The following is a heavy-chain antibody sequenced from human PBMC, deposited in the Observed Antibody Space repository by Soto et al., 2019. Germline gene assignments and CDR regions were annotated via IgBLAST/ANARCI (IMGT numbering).Heavy chain of an antibody. V-gene: IGHV1-2*02. CDR2: INPNSGGT. CDR3: ARSFTIFGVVITYFDY. Sequence: ASVKVSCKASGYTFTGYYMHWVRQAPGQGLEWMGWINPNSGGTNYAQKFQGRVTMTRDTSISTAYMELSRLRSDDTAVYYCARSFTIFGVVITYFDYWGRGTLVTVSS. CDR1: GYTFTGYY. D-gene: IGHD3-3*01. J-gene: IGHJ4*02.